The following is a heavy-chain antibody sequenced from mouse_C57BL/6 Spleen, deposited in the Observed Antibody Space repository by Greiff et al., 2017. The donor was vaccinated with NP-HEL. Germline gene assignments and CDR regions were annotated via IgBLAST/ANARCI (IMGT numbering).Heavy chain of an antibody. J-gene: IGHJ4*01. CDR1: GYTFTSYW. V-gene: IGHV1-7*01. Sequence: VQLQQSGAELAKPGASVKLSCKASGYTFTSYWMHWVKQRPGQGLEWIGYINPSSGYTKYNQKFKDQATMTADKSSSTAYMQLSSLTYEDSAVYYCAKDYGSSYAMDYWGQGTSVTVSS. D-gene: IGHD1-1*01. CDR3: AKDYGSSYAMDY. CDR2: INPSSGYT.